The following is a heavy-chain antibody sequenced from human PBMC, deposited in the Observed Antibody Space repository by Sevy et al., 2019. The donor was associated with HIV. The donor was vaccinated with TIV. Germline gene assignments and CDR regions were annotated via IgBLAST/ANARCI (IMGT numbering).Heavy chain of an antibody. V-gene: IGHV4-39*01. D-gene: IGHD3-10*01. CDR2: IYYSGST. Sequence: SETLSLTCTVSGGSISSSSYYWGWIRQPPGKRLEWIGSIYYSGSTYYNPSLKSRVTISVDTSKNQFSLKLSSVTAADTAVYYCARRGDGLGDAFDIWGQGTMVTVSS. CDR3: ARRGDGLGDAFDI. CDR1: GGSISSSSYY. J-gene: IGHJ3*02.